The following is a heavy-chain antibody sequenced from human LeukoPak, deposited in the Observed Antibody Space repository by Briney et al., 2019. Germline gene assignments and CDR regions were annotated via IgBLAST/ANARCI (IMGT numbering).Heavy chain of an antibody. J-gene: IGHJ4*02. CDR1: GFTFSSYA. D-gene: IGHD2-15*01. V-gene: IGHV4-59*12. CDR3: AREVVVAATYDY. Sequence: GSLRLSCAASGFTFSSYAMSWIRQPPGKGLEWIGYIYYTGSTSYNPSLKSRVTMSVDTSKNQFSLKLSSVTAADTAVYYSAREVVVAATYDYWGQGTLVTVSS. CDR2: IYYTGST.